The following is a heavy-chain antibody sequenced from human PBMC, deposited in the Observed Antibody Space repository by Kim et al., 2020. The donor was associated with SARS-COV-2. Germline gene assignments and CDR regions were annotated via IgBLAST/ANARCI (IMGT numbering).Heavy chain of an antibody. CDR3: ARRKPLEWELLEGHAFDI. CDR2: IYPGDSDT. V-gene: IGHV5-51*01. D-gene: IGHD1-26*01. CDR1: GYSFTSYW. J-gene: IGHJ3*02. Sequence: GASLKISCKGSGYSFTSYWIGWVRQMPGKGLEWMGIIYPGDSDTRYSPSFQGQVTISADKSISTAYLQWSSLKASDTAMYYCARRKPLEWELLEGHAFDIWGQGTMVTVSS.